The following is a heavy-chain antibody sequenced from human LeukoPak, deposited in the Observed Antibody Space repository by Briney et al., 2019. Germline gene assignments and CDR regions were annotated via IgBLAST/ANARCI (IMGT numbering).Heavy chain of an antibody. J-gene: IGHJ4*02. D-gene: IGHD2-15*01. CDR1: GYTFTGYY. CDR2: INPNSGGT. CDR3: ARDARCSGGSCYAQ. V-gene: IGHV1-2*02. Sequence: ASVKVSCKASGYTFTGYYMHWVRQAPGQGLEWRGWINPNSGGTNYAQKFQGRVTMTRDTSISTAYMELSRLRSDDTAVYYCARDARCSGGSCYAQWGQGTLVTVSS.